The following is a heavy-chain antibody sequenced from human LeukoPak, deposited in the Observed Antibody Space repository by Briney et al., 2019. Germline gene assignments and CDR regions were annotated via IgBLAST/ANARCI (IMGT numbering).Heavy chain of an antibody. D-gene: IGHD2-2*01. Sequence: ASVKVSCKASGYTFTSYGISWVRQAPGQGREWMGWISAYNGNTNYAQKLQGRVTLTTDTSTSTAYMEMRRMRSDDTTVYYCASYGVSVLPAGDDAFDIWGQGTMVTVSS. J-gene: IGHJ3*02. CDR1: GYTFTSYG. V-gene: IGHV1-18*01. CDR2: ISAYNGNT. CDR3: ASYGVSVLPAGDDAFDI.